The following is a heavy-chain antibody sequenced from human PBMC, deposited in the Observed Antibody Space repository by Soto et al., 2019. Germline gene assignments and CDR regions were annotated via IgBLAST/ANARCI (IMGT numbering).Heavy chain of an antibody. CDR1: GFTFSSYT. CDR3: ARDIPYYDSSGYFDY. V-gene: IGHV3-48*01. CDR2: ISSSGDII. Sequence: GVLSRSCAASGFTFSSYTMNWVRQAPGRGLEWVSSISSSGDIIYYADSVKGRFTISRDNAKNSLYLQMNSLRAEDTAVYYCARDIPYYDSSGYFDYWGQGPLLTVSS. J-gene: IGHJ4*02. D-gene: IGHD3-22*01.